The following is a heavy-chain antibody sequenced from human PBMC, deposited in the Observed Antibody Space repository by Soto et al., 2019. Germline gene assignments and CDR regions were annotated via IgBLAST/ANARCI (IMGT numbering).Heavy chain of an antibody. CDR1: GFTFSSYD. CDR3: VRRVSGNYDY. V-gene: IGHV3-64*01. D-gene: IGHD1-7*01. J-gene: IGHJ4*02. Sequence: EVQLAESGGGMVQPGGSLRLSCVASGFTFSSYDMHWVRQAPGKGLEYVSSISSNGGTTYYGNSVKGRFTISRDNSKNTLHLQMGSLRAEDMAVYYCVRRVSGNYDYWGPGTLVTVSS. CDR2: ISSNGGTT.